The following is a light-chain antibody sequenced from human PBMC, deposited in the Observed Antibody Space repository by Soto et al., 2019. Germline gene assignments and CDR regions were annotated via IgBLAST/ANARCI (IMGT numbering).Light chain of an antibody. J-gene: IGKJ5*01. CDR1: QSISSY. Sequence: DIQMTQSPSSLSASVGDRVTITCRASQSISSYLNWYQQKPGKAPKLLIYAASSLQSGVPSRFSGSGSGTDFTLTISSLQPEDVGIYYCQQCRATPLTFGQGTRLEIK. CDR2: AAS. CDR3: QQCRATPLT. V-gene: IGKV1-39*01.